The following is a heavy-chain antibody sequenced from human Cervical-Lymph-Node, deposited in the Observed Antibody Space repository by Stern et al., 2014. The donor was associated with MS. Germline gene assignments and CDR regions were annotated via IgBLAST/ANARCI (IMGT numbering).Heavy chain of an antibody. CDR2: ISSDRSST. D-gene: IGHD6-19*01. V-gene: IGHV3-74*02. CDR3: ARAGSGWDFDYYDGMDV. CDR1: GFTSTNYW. J-gene: IGHJ6*02. Sequence: EMQLVESGGRFVQPGGSLRLSCAASGFTSTNYWMHWVRQAPGKGLGWVSRISSDRSSTSYADSVKGRFTISRDNDKNTLYLQMNSLRVEDTAVYYCARAGSGWDFDYYDGMDVWGQGTTVIVSS.